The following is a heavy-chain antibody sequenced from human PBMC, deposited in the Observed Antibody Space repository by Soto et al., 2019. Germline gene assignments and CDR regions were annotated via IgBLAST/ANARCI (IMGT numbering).Heavy chain of an antibody. CDR1: RFTFSRYA. CDR3: AKADLARRGDHFDY. CDR2: ISSSGSST. V-gene: IGHV3-23*01. D-gene: IGHD3-16*01. J-gene: IGHJ4*02. Sequence: PGGSLRLSCAASRFTFSRYAMNWVRQAPGKGLEWVSGISSSGSSTYYADSVKGRFTISRDNSKNTVFLQIKRLRAEDTAVYYCAKADLARRGDHFDYWGQGTLVTVSS.